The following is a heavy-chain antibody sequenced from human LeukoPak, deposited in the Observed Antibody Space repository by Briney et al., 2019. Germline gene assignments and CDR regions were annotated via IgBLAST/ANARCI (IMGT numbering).Heavy chain of an antibody. CDR3: ARDSPSRSSGRFDY. CDR1: GVRVSNIRAP. D-gene: IGHD6-6*01. J-gene: IGHJ4*02. V-gene: IGHV6-1*01. CDR2: TYYISNRYN. Sequence: SRTLSLIFSVSGVRVSNIRAPWDSLNQPPTTGLDWQERTYYISNRYNDDAVTVKNQITIHPDTSKNHFYLQLNSVTPEDTAVYYCARDSPSRSSGRFDYWGQGTLVTVSS.